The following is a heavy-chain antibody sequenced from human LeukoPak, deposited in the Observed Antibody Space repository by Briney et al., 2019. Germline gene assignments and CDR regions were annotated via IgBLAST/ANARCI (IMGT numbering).Heavy chain of an antibody. Sequence: PSETLSLTCTVSGGSISSYYWSWIRQPPGKGLEWIGYIYYSGSTNYNPSLKSRVTISVDTSKNQFSLKLSSVTAADTAVYYCASQGGSSSDAFDIWGQGTMVTVSS. CDR3: ASQGGSSSDAFDI. J-gene: IGHJ3*02. D-gene: IGHD6-6*01. CDR2: IYYSGST. CDR1: GGSISSYY. V-gene: IGHV4-59*01.